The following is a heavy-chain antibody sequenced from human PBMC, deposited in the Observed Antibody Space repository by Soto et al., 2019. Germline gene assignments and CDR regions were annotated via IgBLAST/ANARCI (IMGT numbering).Heavy chain of an antibody. CDR2: INSDGSST. CDR1: GFTFSSYW. D-gene: IGHD6-13*01. V-gene: IGHV3-74*01. Sequence: EVQLVESGGGLVQPGGSLRLSCAASGFTFSSYWMHWVRHAPGKGLVWVSRINSDGSSTSYADSVKGRFTISRDKAKNTLYLQMNSRRAEDTAVYYCARVPGIAAAGAYYYYYGMDVWGQGTTVTVSS. J-gene: IGHJ6*02. CDR3: ARVPGIAAAGAYYYYYGMDV.